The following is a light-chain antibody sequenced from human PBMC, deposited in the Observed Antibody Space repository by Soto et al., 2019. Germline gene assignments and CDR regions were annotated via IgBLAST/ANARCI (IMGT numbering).Light chain of an antibody. J-gene: IGLJ2*01. CDR3: AAWDASLDGFV. CDR1: SSNIGSNI. Sequence: QSVLTQPPSASGTPGQRVTISCSGTSSNIGSNIVTWYQQLPGTAPKLLIYSDNQRPSRVPDRFSASKSGTSASLAISGIQSEDEADYYCAAWDASLDGFVFGGGTKLTVL. CDR2: SDN. V-gene: IGLV1-44*01.